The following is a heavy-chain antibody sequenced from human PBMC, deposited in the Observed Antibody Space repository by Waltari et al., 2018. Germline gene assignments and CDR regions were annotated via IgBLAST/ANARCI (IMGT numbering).Heavy chain of an antibody. CDR1: GFTFSNAW. Sequence: EVQLVESGGGLVKPGGSLRLSRAASGFTFSNAWMSWVRQAPGKGLEWVGRIKSKTDGGTTDYAAPVKGRFTISRDDSKNTLYLQMNSLKTEDTAVYYCTTDEGSGGYDPNYYMDVWGKGTTVTISS. D-gene: IGHD5-12*01. CDR3: TTDEGSGGYDPNYYMDV. CDR2: IKSKTDGGTT. V-gene: IGHV3-15*01. J-gene: IGHJ6*03.